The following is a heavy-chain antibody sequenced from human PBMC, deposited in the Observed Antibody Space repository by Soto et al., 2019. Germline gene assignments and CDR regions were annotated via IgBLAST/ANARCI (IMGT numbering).Heavy chain of an antibody. D-gene: IGHD3-10*01. Sequence: QVQLVQSGAEVKMPGSSVKVSCTASGGTFTSYTFSWVRQVPGQGLEWMGRIIPILRMADFAQKFQGRVTINADESTSTVYMKLSSLRSEDTAVYYCATSYGSGSAHLACWGKGTLVNVS. CDR2: IIPILRMA. CDR3: ATSYGSGSAHLAC. CDR1: GGTFTSYT. V-gene: IGHV1-69*02. J-gene: IGHJ4*02.